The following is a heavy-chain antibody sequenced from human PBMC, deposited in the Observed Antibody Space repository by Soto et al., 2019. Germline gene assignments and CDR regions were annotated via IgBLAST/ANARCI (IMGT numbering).Heavy chain of an antibody. Sequence: GGSLRLSCEASGFKLQIYWMTWFRQAPGKGLEWVGFIRSKPYDGTTEYAASAKGRFTISRDDSNGIAYLQMSSLKTEDSAVYYCTTAESPAVAYFFDYWGQGTLVTVSS. CDR1: GFKLQIYW. V-gene: IGHV3-49*03. CDR3: TTAESPAVAYFFDY. CDR2: IRSKPYDGTT. D-gene: IGHD2-15*01. J-gene: IGHJ4*02.